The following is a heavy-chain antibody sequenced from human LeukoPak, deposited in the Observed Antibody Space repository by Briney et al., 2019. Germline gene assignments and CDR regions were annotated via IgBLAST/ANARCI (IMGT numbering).Heavy chain of an antibody. CDR3: ARDGHRRYYYDSSGREHAFDI. CDR2: MNPNSGNT. D-gene: IGHD3-22*01. V-gene: IGHV1-8*01. CDR1: GYTFTSYD. J-gene: IGHJ3*02. Sequence: ASVKVSCKASGYTFTSYDINWVRQATGQGLEWMGWMNPNSGNTGYAQKFQGRVTMTRNTSISTAYMELSSLRSGDTAVYYCARDGHRRYYYDSSGREHAFDIWGQGTMVTVSS.